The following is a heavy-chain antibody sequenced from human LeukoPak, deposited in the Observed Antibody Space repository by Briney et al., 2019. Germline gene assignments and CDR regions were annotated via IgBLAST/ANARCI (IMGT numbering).Heavy chain of an antibody. V-gene: IGHV4-34*01. CDR3: ARAGYDFWSGYPNWFDP. CDR2: INHSGST. D-gene: IGHD3-3*01. Sequence: SETLSLTCAVYGGSFNGYYWSWIRQPPGKGLEWIGEINHSGSTNYSPSLKSRVTLSVDTSKNQFSLKLSSVTAADTAVYYCARAGYDFWSGYPNWFDPWGQGTLVTVSS. J-gene: IGHJ5*02. CDR1: GGSFNGYY.